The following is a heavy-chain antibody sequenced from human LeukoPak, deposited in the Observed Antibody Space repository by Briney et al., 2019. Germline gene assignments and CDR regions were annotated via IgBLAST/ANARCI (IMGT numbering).Heavy chain of an antibody. CDR2: INHSGST. Sequence: SETLSLTCAVYGGSFSGYYWSWIRQPPGKGQEWIGEINHSGSTNYNPSLKSRVTISVDTSKNQFSLKLSSVTAADTAVYYCAREVAARRVLDYWGQGTLVTVSS. CDR1: GGSFSGYY. D-gene: IGHD6-6*01. J-gene: IGHJ4*02. V-gene: IGHV4-34*01. CDR3: AREVAARRVLDY.